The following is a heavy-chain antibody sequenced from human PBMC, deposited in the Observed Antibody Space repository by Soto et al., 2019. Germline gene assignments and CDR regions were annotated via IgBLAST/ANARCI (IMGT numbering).Heavy chain of an antibody. CDR1: GFTFSNAW. V-gene: IGHV3-15*07. CDR3: TTDLYDYVWGSYRAFDY. Sequence: EVQLVESGGGLVKPGGSLRLSCAASGFTFSNAWMNWVRQAPGKGLEWVGRIKSKTDGGTTDYAAPVKGRFTISRDDSKNTLYLQINSLKTEDTAVYYCTTDLYDYVWGSYRAFDYWGQGTLVTVSS. D-gene: IGHD3-16*02. CDR2: IKSKTDGGTT. J-gene: IGHJ4*02.